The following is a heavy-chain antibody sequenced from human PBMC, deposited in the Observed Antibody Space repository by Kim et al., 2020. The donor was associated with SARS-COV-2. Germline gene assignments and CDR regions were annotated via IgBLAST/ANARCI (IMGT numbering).Heavy chain of an antibody. D-gene: IGHD1-1*01. CDR3: ARGYNWNDVLVY. J-gene: IGHJ4*02. V-gene: IGHV3-66*01. CDR2: IYSGGIT. Sequence: GGSLRLSCAASGFTVSSNYMSWVRQAPGKGLEWVSVIYSGGITYYADSVKGRFTISRDNSKNTLYLQMNSLRAEDTAVYYCARGYNWNDVLVYWGQGTLVTVSS. CDR1: GFTVSSNY.